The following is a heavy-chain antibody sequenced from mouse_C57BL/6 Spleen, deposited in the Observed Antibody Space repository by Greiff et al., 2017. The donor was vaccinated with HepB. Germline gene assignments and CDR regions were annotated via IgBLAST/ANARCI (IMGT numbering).Heavy chain of an antibody. CDR1: GYTFTSYW. V-gene: IGHV1-64*01. Sequence: QVQLQQPGAELVKPGASVKLSCKASGYTFTSYWMHWVKQRPGQGLEWIGMIHPNSGSTNYNEKFKSKATLTVDKSSSTAYMQLSSLTSEDSAVYYWARSGAGSHWYFDVWGTGTTVTVSS. D-gene: IGHD3-2*02. CDR2: IHPNSGST. CDR3: ARSGAGSHWYFDV. J-gene: IGHJ1*03.